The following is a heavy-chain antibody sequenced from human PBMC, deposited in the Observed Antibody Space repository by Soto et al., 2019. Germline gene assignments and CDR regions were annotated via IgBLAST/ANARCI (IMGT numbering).Heavy chain of an antibody. CDR3: ARITMVRGADDAFEI. CDR2: IYHSGST. D-gene: IGHD3-10*01. Sequence: PSETLSLTCAVSGGSISSSNWWSWVRQPPGKGLEWIGEIYHSGSTNYNPSLKSRVTISVDKSKNQFSLKLSSVTAADTAVYYCARITMVRGADDAFEIWGQGTMVTVSS. V-gene: IGHV4-4*02. CDR1: GGSISSSNW. J-gene: IGHJ3*02.